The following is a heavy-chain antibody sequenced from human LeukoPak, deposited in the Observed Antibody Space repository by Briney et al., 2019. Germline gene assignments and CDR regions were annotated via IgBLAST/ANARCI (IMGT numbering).Heavy chain of an antibody. D-gene: IGHD4-17*01. CDR2: INPNSGGT. V-gene: IGHV1-2*02. CDR1: GYTFTGYY. Sequence: ASVKVSCKASGYTFTGYYTHWVRQAPGQGLEWMGWINPNSGGTNYAQKFQGRVTMTRDTPISTAYMELSGLRSDDTAVYYCARGDLLRSYYYMDVWGKGTTVTVSS. J-gene: IGHJ6*03. CDR3: ARGDLLRSYYYMDV.